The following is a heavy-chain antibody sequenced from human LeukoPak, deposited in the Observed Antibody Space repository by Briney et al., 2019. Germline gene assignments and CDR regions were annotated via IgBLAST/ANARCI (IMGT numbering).Heavy chain of an antibody. CDR3: ATERSVSSRSSDNWFDP. D-gene: IGHD6-6*01. J-gene: IGHJ5*02. CDR2: FDPEEGEK. CDR1: VYTLSELS. Sequence: ASVTVSCKVSVYTLSELSMHWVRQAPGKGLEWMGGFDPEEGEKIYAQKFQGRVTMTEDTSTDTAYMELSSLRSEDTAVYFCATERSVSSRSSDNWFDPWGQGTLVIVSS. V-gene: IGHV1-24*01.